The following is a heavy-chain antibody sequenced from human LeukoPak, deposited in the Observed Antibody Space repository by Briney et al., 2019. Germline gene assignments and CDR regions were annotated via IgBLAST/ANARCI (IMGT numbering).Heavy chain of an antibody. CDR1: GFTFSSYA. V-gene: IGHV3-30-3*01. Sequence: GGSLRLSCAASGFTFSSYAMHWVRQAPGKGLEWVAVISYDGSNKYYADSVKGRFTISRDNSKNTLYLQMNSLRAEDTAVYYCARVKAVALSVIDPWGQGTLVTVSS. D-gene: IGHD6-19*01. CDR3: ARVKAVALSVIDP. CDR2: ISYDGSNK. J-gene: IGHJ5*02.